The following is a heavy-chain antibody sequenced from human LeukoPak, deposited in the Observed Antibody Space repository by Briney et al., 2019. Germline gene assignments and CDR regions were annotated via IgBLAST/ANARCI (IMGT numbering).Heavy chain of an antibody. CDR3: AGQSDYVY. D-gene: IGHD4-17*01. J-gene: IGHJ4*02. V-gene: IGHV3-30*04. Sequence: GGFLRLSCEASGFTFSSYARHWVRQAPCRGLDWVALISYDGSNKYYEDSVKGRFTITRDNTKNTLYQQINSLGDDDTAVYYCAGQSDYVYWGQGTLVTVSS. CDR2: ISYDGSNK. CDR1: GFTFSSYA.